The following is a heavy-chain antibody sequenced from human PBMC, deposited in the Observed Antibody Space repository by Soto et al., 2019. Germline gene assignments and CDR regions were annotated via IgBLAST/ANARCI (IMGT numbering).Heavy chain of an antibody. D-gene: IGHD6-13*01. J-gene: IGHJ5*02. CDR3: ARAWTATAGWANWFDR. CDR2: IHYSGST. CDR1: GGSISGEGYY. V-gene: IGHV4-31*03. Sequence: QVQLQESGPGLVEPSQTLSLTCTVSGGSISGEGYYWSWIRQYSGRCLEWIGYIHYSGSTYYNPSLKSRVIISVDTSKTQFFLNLSSVTAADTAVYYCARAWTATAGWANWFDRCGQGTLVTVSS.